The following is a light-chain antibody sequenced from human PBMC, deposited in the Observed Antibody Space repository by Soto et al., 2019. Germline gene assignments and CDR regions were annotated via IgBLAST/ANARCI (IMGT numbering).Light chain of an antibody. J-gene: IGKJ5*01. CDR2: GAS. V-gene: IGKV3-15*01. CDR3: QQYNSWPIT. CDR1: QSVSNI. Sequence: EIVMTQSPATLSVSPGERATLSCRASQSVSNILAWYQQKPGQAPRLLIYGASTRAAGIPARFSGSGSGTEFTLTISSLQSEDFAVYYCQQYNSWPITFGQGTRLENK.